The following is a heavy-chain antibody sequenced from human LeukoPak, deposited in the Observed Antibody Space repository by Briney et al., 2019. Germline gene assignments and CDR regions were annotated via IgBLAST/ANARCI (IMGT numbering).Heavy chain of an antibody. CDR3: ASADCSSTRCYAGLFDY. CDR1: GFTFSSYA. D-gene: IGHD2-2*01. J-gene: IGHJ4*02. V-gene: IGHV3-23*01. CDR2: NSGSGGST. Sequence: GGSLRLSCAASGFTFSSYAMSWVRQAPGKGLEWVSANSGSGGSTYYADSVKGRFTISRDNSKNTLYLQMNSLRAEDTAVHYCASADCSSTRCYAGLFDYWGQGTLVTVSS.